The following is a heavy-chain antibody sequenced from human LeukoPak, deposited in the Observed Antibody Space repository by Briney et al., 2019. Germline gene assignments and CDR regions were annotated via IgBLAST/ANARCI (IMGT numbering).Heavy chain of an antibody. CDR2: ISSSSSYR. CDR3: ARVGMVPGIRWSDP. CDR1: GFTFSSYS. Sequence: PGGSLRLSCAASGFTFSSYSMNWVRQAPGKGLEWVASISSSSSYRYYADSVKGRFTISRDNAKNSLYLQMNSLRAEDTAVYYCARVGMVPGIRWSDPWGQGTLVTVSS. J-gene: IGHJ5*02. V-gene: IGHV3-21*01. D-gene: IGHD3-10*01.